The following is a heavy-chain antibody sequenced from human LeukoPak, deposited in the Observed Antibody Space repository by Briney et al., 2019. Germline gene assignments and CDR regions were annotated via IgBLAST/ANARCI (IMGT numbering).Heavy chain of an antibody. J-gene: IGHJ4*02. CDR1: GGSISSYY. CDR2: ISYDGSNK. D-gene: IGHD1-26*01. Sequence: LSLTCTVSGGSISSYYWGWIRQPPGKGLEWVAVISYDGSNKYYADSVKGRFTISRDNSKNTLYLQMNSLRAEDTAVYYCAKAPPGYDLGDYFDYWGQGTLVTVSS. CDR3: AKAPPGYDLGDYFDY. V-gene: IGHV3-30*18.